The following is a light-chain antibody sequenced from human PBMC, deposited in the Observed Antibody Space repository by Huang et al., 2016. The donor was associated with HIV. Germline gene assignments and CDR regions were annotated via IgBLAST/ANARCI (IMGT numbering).Light chain of an antibody. CDR1: QNLLYNSNNKNY. CDR3: QQYYSSLWT. J-gene: IGKJ1*01. Sequence: DIVLNQSPDSLTVSLGERATIHCKSSQNLLYNSNNKNYLNWYQQKPGQPPKLLIYWASGRESGVPDRFSCSGSETNFTLSINNLQAEDVAIYYCQQYYSSLWTFGQGTKVEIK. V-gene: IGKV4-1*01. CDR2: WAS.